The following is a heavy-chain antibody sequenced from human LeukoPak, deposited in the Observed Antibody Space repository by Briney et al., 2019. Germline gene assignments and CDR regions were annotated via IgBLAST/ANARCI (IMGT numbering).Heavy chain of an antibody. Sequence: ASVKVSCKASGGTFSSYAISWVRQALGQGPEWMGRIIPIFGTANYAQKFQGRVTITTDESTSTGYMDLSSLRSEETAVYYCFCSGGSCYSKDAFDIWGQGTMVTVSS. V-gene: IGHV1-69*05. J-gene: IGHJ3*02. D-gene: IGHD2-15*01. CDR3: FCSGGSCYSKDAFDI. CDR1: GGTFSSYA. CDR2: IIPIFGTA.